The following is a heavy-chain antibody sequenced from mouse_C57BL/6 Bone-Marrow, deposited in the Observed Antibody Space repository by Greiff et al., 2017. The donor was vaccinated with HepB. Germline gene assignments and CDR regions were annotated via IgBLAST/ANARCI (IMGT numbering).Heavy chain of an antibody. V-gene: IGHV1-54*01. CDR2: INPGSGGT. D-gene: IGHD2-12*01. J-gene: IGHJ1*03. CDR1: GYAFTNYL. CDR3: ARVTFDV. Sequence: VQLQQSGAELVRPGTSVKVSCKASGYAFTNYLIEWVEQRPGQGLEWIGVINPGSGGTNYNEKFKGKATLTADKSSSTAYMQLSSLTSEDSAVYFCARVTFDVWGTGTTVTVSS.